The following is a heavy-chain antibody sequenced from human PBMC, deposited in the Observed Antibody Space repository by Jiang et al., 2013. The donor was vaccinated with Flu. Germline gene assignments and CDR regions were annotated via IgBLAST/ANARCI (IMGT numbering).Heavy chain of an antibody. Sequence: PGLVKPSETLSLTCTVSDGPIITPKFYWGWIRQPPGKGLEWIGSISYGANTYYNPSLRSRVTLSVDVSKTQFSLRLSSVTATDTAVYYCARFHKPTATGHYWGQGTLVTVSS. CDR1: DGPIITPKFY. CDR3: ARFHKPTATGHY. D-gene: IGHD1-1*01. J-gene: IGHJ4*02. V-gene: IGHV4-39*07. CDR2: ISYGANT.